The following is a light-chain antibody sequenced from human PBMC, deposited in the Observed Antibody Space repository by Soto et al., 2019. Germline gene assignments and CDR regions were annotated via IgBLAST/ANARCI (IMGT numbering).Light chain of an antibody. Sequence: QSALTQPPSASGSPGQSVTISCTGTSSDVGDYNYVSWYQHHPGKAPKLMIYEVSKRPSGVPDRFSGSKSRNTASLTVSGLQADDEADYYCSSYAGRNNFVVFGGGTKLTVL. J-gene: IGLJ2*01. CDR3: SSYAGRNNFVV. CDR2: EVS. V-gene: IGLV2-8*01. CDR1: SSDVGDYNY.